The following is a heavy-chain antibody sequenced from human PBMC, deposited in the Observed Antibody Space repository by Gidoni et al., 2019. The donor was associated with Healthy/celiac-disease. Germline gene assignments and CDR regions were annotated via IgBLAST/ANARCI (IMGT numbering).Heavy chain of an antibody. Sequence: EVQPLESGGGLVQPGGSVRRSGAASGLTVGSYAMRWVRQAPGKGLEWVSAISGSGGSTYYADSVKGRFTISRDNSKNTLYLQMNSLRAEDTAVDYCAKEEYSRDYGMDVWGQGTTVTVSS. J-gene: IGHJ6*02. CDR2: ISGSGGST. V-gene: IGHV3-23*01. CDR1: GLTVGSYA. D-gene: IGHD6-6*01. CDR3: AKEEYSRDYGMDV.